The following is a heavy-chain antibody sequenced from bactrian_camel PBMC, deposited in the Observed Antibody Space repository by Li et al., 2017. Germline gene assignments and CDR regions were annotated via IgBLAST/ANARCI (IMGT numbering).Heavy chain of an antibody. J-gene: IGHJ6*01. CDR3: AAESGANNWYAPYRCRLSTDAT. V-gene: IGHV3S53*01. Sequence: QLVESGGGSVQAGGSLRLSCVVSGYVKCNYDMLRYRQAPGKEREGVAAISSAGSADYADSVKGRFTISKGNERNTLALQMNSLKPDDTAMYYCAAESGANNWYAPYRCRLSTDATWGQGTQVTVS. D-gene: IGHD1*01. CDR2: ISSAGSA. CDR1: GYVKCNYD.